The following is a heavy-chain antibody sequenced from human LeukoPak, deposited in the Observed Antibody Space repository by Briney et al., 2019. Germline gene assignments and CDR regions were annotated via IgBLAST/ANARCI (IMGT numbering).Heavy chain of an antibody. Sequence: ASVKVSCKASGYTFTTYNINWVRQAPGQGLEWMGWISGYNGNTNYAQRLQGRVTMTTDTSTSTAYMELRSLKSDDTAVYYCASLKNYYDSSGYLVTDAFDIWGQGTMVTVSS. J-gene: IGHJ3*02. D-gene: IGHD3-22*01. V-gene: IGHV1-18*01. CDR3: ASLKNYYDSSGYLVTDAFDI. CDR1: GYTFTTYN. CDR2: ISGYNGNT.